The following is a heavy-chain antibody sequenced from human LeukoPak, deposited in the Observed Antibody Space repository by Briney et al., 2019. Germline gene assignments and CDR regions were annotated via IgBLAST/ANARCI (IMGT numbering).Heavy chain of an antibody. CDR2: ICYSGST. D-gene: IGHD2-15*01. Sequence: AATLSLTCTVSGGSISYYYWSWVRQPPGKGLEWLGYICYSGSTNYNASLKNRVPISVDTSTNQFTLKLSYITAADTSVYYCARTTEEYCRGRSCDSYYYYMDVWGKGTTVTVSS. J-gene: IGHJ6*03. CDR1: GGSISYYY. CDR3: ARTTEEYCRGRSCDSYYYYMDV. V-gene: IGHV4-59*01.